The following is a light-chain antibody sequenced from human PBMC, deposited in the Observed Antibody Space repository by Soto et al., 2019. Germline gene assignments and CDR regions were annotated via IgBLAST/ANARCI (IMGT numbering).Light chain of an antibody. CDR1: SSDVGGYNY. V-gene: IGLV2-14*01. CDR2: EVS. J-gene: IGLJ1*01. Sequence: QSVLTQPASVSGSPGQSITISCTGTSSDVGGYNYVSWYQQNPGKAPKLMIYEVSNRPSGVSNRFSGSKSGNTASLTISGLQAEDEADYYCSSYTSSSTYVCGTGTKVTVL. CDR3: SSYTSSSTYV.